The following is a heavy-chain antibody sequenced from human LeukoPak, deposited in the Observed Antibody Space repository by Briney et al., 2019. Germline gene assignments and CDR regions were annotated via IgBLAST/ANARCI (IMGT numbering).Heavy chain of an antibody. Sequence: GGSLRLSCAASGFTFSSYWMSWVRQAPGKGLEWVADINPDDSEKDYVDSVRGRFTISRDNAKNSLYLQMSSLRAEDTAVYYCARRPISQYSSSWYDWYFDLWGRGTLVTVSS. V-gene: IGHV3-7*01. CDR3: ARRPISQYSSSWYDWYFDL. D-gene: IGHD6-13*01. CDR1: GFTFSSYW. CDR2: INPDDSEK. J-gene: IGHJ2*01.